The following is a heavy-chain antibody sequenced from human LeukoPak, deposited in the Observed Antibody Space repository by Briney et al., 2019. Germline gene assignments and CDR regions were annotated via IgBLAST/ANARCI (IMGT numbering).Heavy chain of an antibody. V-gene: IGHV4-34*01. CDR2: INHSGST. J-gene: IGHJ6*03. CDR3: ARPMIGPYYYYYMDV. CDR1: GGSFSGYY. Sequence: SETLSLTCAVYGGSFSGYYWSWIRQPPGKGLEWIGEINHSGSTNYNQSLKSRVTISVDTSKNQFSLKLSSVTAADTAVYYCARPMIGPYYYYYMDVWGKGTTVTVSS. D-gene: IGHD3-22*01.